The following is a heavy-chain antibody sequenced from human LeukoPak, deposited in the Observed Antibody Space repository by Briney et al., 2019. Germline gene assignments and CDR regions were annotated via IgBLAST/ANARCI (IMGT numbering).Heavy chain of an antibody. CDR1: GYTFINYA. D-gene: IGHD1-1*01. CDR3: ARGSVLPRYGLDV. V-gene: IGHV1-3*01. CDR2: INPDNGET. J-gene: IGHJ6*02. Sequence: GASVKVSCKASGYTFINYAIHWVRQAPGQGLEWMGWINPDNGETRYSQKLQGRVTITRDTSARIGYMELTSLGSEDTAVYYCARGSVLPRYGLDVWGQGTTVTVSS.